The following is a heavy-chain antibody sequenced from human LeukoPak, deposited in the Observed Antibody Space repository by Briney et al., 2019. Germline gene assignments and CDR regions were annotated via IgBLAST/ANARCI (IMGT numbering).Heavy chain of an antibody. CDR3: AKFWSGYYTD. D-gene: IGHD3-3*01. Sequence: SVKVSCKASGGAFSSYAINWVRQAPSEGLEWLGGLTPLAGTPNYAQKFQGRLTISADKSTSTVYMELSRLTSEDTAVYFCAKFWSGYYTDWGQGTLVSVSS. CDR1: GGAFSSYA. V-gene: IGHV1-69*06. CDR2: LTPLAGTP. J-gene: IGHJ4*02.